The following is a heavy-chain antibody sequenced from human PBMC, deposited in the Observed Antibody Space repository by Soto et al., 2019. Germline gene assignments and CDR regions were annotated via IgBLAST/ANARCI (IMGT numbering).Heavy chain of an antibody. CDR3: ARALPVAKGGFDP. D-gene: IGHD2-2*01. Sequence: EVQLVETGGGLIQPGGSLRLSCAASGFTVSNTYMTWVRQPPGKGLECVSVIYTAGGTNYADSVKGRFIISRDNSKTPLYLQMNSLRAEDTAVYYCARALPVAKGGFDPWGQGTLVTVSS. V-gene: IGHV3-53*02. J-gene: IGHJ5*02. CDR1: GFTVSNTY. CDR2: IYTAGGT.